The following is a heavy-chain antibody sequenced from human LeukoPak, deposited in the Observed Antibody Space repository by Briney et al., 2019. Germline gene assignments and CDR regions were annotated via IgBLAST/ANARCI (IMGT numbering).Heavy chain of an antibody. CDR2: IYYSGST. D-gene: IGHD3-3*01. CDR1: GGSISSSSYY. Sequence: SSETLSLTCTVSGGSISSSSYYWGWIRQPPGKGLEWIGSIYYSGSTYYNPSLKSRVTISVATSKNQFSLKLSSVTAADTAVYYCARRSLEWLFNNWFDPWGQGTLVTVSS. J-gene: IGHJ5*02. CDR3: ARRSLEWLFNNWFDP. V-gene: IGHV4-39*01.